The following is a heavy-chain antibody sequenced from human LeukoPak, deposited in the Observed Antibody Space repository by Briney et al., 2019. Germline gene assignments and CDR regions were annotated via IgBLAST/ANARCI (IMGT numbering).Heavy chain of an antibody. CDR2: ISGSGGST. D-gene: IGHD3-3*01. V-gene: IGHV3-23*01. CDR3: AKDGPLLWSGYCNFGY. J-gene: IGHJ4*02. Sequence: GGSLRLSCAASGFTFSSYAMSWVRQAPGKGLEWVSAISGSGGSTYYADSVKGRFTISRDNSKNTLYLQMNSLRAEDTAVYYCAKDGPLLWSGYCNFGYWGQGTLVTVSS. CDR1: GFTFSSYA.